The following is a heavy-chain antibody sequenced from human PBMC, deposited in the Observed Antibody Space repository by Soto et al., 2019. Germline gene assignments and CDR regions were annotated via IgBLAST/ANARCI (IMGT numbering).Heavy chain of an antibody. D-gene: IGHD3-3*01. CDR1: GDSVTSGGFS. CDR3: AKDLGEYYDFWDGHHTDFVHP. J-gene: IGHJ5*02. Sequence: SETLSLTCVVSGDSVTSGGFSWSWIRQPPGEGLEWLGYVFHSGSTHYNPALESRVTMSLDRSNNQISLRLTSVTAEDTAVYYCAKDLGEYYDFWDGHHTDFVHPWGQGALVTVSS. V-gene: IGHV4-30-2*01. CDR2: VFHSGST.